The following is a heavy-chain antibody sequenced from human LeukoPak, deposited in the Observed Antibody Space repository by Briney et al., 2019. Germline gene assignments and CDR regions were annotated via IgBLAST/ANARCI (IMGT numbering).Heavy chain of an antibody. CDR1: GYTFTSYD. CDR3: ARDSSVAASGDY. V-gene: IGHV1-8*03. Sequence: ASVKVSCKASGYTFTSYDINWVRQATGQGLEWMGWMNPNSGNTGYAQEFQGRVTITRDTSASTAYMELSSLRSEDMAVYYCARDSSVAASGDYWGQGTLVTVSS. J-gene: IGHJ4*02. D-gene: IGHD6-25*01. CDR2: MNPNSGNT.